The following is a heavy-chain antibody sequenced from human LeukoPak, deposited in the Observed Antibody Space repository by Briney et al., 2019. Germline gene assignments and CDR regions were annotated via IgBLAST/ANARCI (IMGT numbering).Heavy chain of an antibody. J-gene: IGHJ5*02. Sequence: PGGSLRLSCAASGFTFDDYAMHWVRQTPGKGLEWVSGISWNGGSIGYADSVKGRFTISRDNTKNSLYLQMNSLRAEDTALYYCAKGDSLRPYDNVYDWFDPWGQGTLVTVSS. CDR2: ISWNGGSI. CDR3: AKGDSLRPYDNVYDWFDP. V-gene: IGHV3-9*01. CDR1: GFTFDDYA. D-gene: IGHD3-16*01.